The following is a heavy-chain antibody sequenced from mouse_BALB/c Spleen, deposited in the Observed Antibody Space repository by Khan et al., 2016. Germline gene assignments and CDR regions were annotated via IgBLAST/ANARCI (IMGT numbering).Heavy chain of an antibody. Sequence: EVELVESGGGSVQPGDSLRLSCTTSGFTFTDYYMSWVRQPPGEALEWLGFVRNKANGYTTEYSASVKGRFTISRANSQSIVYLQMNTLRAEDSATDYCARDLDGGYYGYFDVWGAGTTVTVSS. J-gene: IGHJ1*01. D-gene: IGHD1-1*02. CDR3: ARDLDGGYYGYFDV. V-gene: IGHV7-3*02. CDR1: GFTFTDYY. CDR2: VRNKANGYTT.